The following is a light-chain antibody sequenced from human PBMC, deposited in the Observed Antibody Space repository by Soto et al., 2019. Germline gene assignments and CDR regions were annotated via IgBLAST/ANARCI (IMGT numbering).Light chain of an antibody. CDR2: GAS. Sequence: EIVMTQSPATLSVSPGERATLSCRASQSVSSNLAWYHQKPGQAPRPLIYGASTRATGIPARFSGSGSGTEFTLTISSLQSEDFAVYYCQQYNKFPSLTFGGGTKVEIK. CDR1: QSVSSN. CDR3: QQYNKFPSLT. J-gene: IGKJ4*01. V-gene: IGKV3-15*01.